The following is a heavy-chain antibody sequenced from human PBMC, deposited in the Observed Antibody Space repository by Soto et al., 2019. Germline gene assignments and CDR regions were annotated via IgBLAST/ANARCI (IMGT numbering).Heavy chain of an antibody. V-gene: IGHV4-30-4*01. CDR1: GGSISSGDYY. J-gene: IGHJ4*02. CDR3: ARSYSGYFDWLLEFVAFDY. CDR2: IYYSGST. Sequence: SETLSLTYTVSGGSISSGDYYWSWIRQPPGEGLEWIGYIYYSGSTYYNPSLKSRVTISVDTSKNQFSLKLSSVTAADTAVYYCARSYSGYFDWLLEFVAFDYWGQGTLVTVSS. D-gene: IGHD3-9*01.